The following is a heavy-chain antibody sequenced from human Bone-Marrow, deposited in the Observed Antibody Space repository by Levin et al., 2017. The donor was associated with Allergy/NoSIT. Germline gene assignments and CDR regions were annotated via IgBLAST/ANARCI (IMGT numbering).Heavy chain of an antibody. D-gene: IGHD2-2*02. Sequence: GESLKISCKGSGFTFTSYYIAWVRQMPGKGLEWMGIIFPDDSYTKYSPTFEGHVTFSADKSTSTAYLHWSSLRASDTALYYCARSKALCTSSTCNNFDYWGQGTLVTVSS. J-gene: IGHJ4*02. CDR1: GFTFTSYY. V-gene: IGHV5-51*01. CDR2: IFPDDSYT. CDR3: ARSKALCTSSTCNNFDY.